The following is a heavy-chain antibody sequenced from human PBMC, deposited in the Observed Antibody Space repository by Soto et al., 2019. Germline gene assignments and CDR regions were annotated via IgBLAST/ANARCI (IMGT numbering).Heavy chain of an antibody. Sequence: GGSLRLSCAASGFTFSSYAMSWVRQAPGKGLEWVSAISGSGGSTYYADSVKGRFTISRDSSKNTLYLQMNSLRAEDTAVYYCAKLGYYDILTGYYNWGQGTLVTVSS. CDR2: ISGSGGST. CDR1: GFTFSSYA. CDR3: AKLGYYDILTGYYN. J-gene: IGHJ4*02. V-gene: IGHV3-23*01. D-gene: IGHD3-9*01.